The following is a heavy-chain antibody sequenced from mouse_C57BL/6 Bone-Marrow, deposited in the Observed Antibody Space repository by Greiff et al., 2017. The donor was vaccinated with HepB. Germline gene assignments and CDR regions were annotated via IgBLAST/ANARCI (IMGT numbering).Heavy chain of an antibody. J-gene: IGHJ4*01. V-gene: IGHV5-17*01. D-gene: IGHD2-5*01. CDR2: ISSGSSTI. CDR1: GFTFSDYG. Sequence: VKLVESGGGLVKPGGSLKLSCAASGFTFSDYGMHWVRQAPEKGLEWVAYISSGSSTIYYADTVKGRFTISRDNAKNTLFLQMTSLRSEDTAMYYCARASYYSNYDYAMDYWGQGTSVTVSS. CDR3: ARASYYSNYDYAMDY.